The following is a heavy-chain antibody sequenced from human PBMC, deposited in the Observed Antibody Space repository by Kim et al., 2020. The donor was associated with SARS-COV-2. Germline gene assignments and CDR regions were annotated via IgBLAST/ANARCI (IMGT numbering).Heavy chain of an antibody. CDR3: ARGGIVYPDY. J-gene: IGHJ4*02. Sequence: NTGYEQKFQGRVTMTRNTSISTAYMELSSLRSEDTAVYYCARGGIVYPDYWGQGTLVTVSS. CDR2: NT. V-gene: IGHV1-8*01. D-gene: IGHD1-20*01.